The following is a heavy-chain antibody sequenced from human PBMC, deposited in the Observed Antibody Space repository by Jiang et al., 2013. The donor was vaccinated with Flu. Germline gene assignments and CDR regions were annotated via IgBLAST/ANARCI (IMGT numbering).Heavy chain of an antibody. D-gene: IGHD6-13*01. J-gene: IGHJ4*02. V-gene: IGHV4-59*01. Sequence: GSGLVKPSETLSLTCTVSGGSIGSYYWSWIRQPPGKGLEWIGCIYHSGSTNYNPSLESRITISLDTSKNQFSLNLSSVTAADTAVYYCAGDPSSTWAFDNWGQGTLVT. CDR1: GGSIGSYY. CDR3: AGDPSSTWAFDN. CDR2: IYHSGST.